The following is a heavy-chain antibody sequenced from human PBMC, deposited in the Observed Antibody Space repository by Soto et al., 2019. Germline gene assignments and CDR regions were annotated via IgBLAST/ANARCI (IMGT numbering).Heavy chain of an antibody. CDR2: ISGYDDRT. Sequence: QVQLVQSGAEVKKPGASVKVSCTAYGYTFTSYGISWVRQAPGQGLEWMGWISGYDDRTMYAQRFQGRVTMTTDTSTRTAYMELRTLRSDDTALYYCARGRRVPTYNGVDHWGQGTLVTVSS. CDR1: GYTFTSYG. V-gene: IGHV1-18*01. CDR3: ARGRRVPTYNGVDH. J-gene: IGHJ5*02.